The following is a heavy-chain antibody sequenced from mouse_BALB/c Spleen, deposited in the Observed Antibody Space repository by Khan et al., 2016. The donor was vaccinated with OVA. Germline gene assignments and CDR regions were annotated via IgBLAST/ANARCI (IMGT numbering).Heavy chain of an antibody. CDR3: TRDWISEFAY. J-gene: IGHJ3*01. V-gene: IGHV1S137*01. CDR1: GYTFADSG. Sequence: VQLQQDGPEPVRPGASVKISCKGSGYTFADSGMHWVRQSHAKSLEWIGVISTYYGNIKYNQKFEGRATLTVDKSSSTAYMELARLTSEDSAVYFCTRDWISEFAYWGQGTLVTVSA. CDR2: ISTYYGNI.